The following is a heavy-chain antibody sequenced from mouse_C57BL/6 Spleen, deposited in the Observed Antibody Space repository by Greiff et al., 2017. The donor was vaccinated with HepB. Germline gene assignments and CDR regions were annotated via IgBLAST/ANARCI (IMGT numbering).Heavy chain of an antibody. Sequence: LQESGAELVKPGASVKLSCKASGYTFTSYWMHWVKQRPGQGLEWIGMIHPNSGSTNYNEKFKSKATLTVDKSSSTAYMQLSSLTSEDSAVYYCARGVFITTVVASYWYFDVWGTGTTVTVSS. J-gene: IGHJ1*03. CDR2: IHPNSGST. V-gene: IGHV1-64*01. CDR1: GYTFTSYW. D-gene: IGHD1-1*01. CDR3: ARGVFITTVVASYWYFDV.